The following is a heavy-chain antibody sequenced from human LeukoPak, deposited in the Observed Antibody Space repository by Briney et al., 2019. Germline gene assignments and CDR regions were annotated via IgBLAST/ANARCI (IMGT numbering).Heavy chain of an antibody. Sequence: ASVKVSCKASGGTFISYTISWVRQAPGQGLEWMGRIIPILGIANYAQKFQGRVTITPDKSTSTAYMELSSLRSEDTAVYYCARAGSSGYYPDYWGQGTLVTVSS. CDR3: ARAGSSGYYPDY. J-gene: IGHJ4*02. D-gene: IGHD3-22*01. CDR2: IIPILGIA. V-gene: IGHV1-69*02. CDR1: GGTFISYT.